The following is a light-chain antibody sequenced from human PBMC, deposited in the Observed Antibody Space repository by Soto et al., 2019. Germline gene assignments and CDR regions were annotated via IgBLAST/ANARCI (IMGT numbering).Light chain of an antibody. Sequence: QSALTQPASVSGSPGQSITVSCTGTSSDVGGYNYVSWYQHHPGRAPKLIIYEVSNRPSGVSNRFSGSKSGNTAFLTISGLQAEDEADYYCTSYTPSSARVFGSGTKFT. CDR2: EVS. V-gene: IGLV2-14*01. CDR1: SSDVGGYNY. J-gene: IGLJ1*01. CDR3: TSYTPSSARV.